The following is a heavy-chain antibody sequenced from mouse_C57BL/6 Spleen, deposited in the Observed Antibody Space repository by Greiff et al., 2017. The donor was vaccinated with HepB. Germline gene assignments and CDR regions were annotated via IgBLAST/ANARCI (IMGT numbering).Heavy chain of an antibody. J-gene: IGHJ2*01. CDR3: ARTQRNYFDY. V-gene: IGHV1-64*01. CDR1: GYTFTSYW. Sequence: VQLQQSGAELVKPGASVKLSCKASGYTFTSYWMHWVKQRPGQGLEWIGMIHPNSGSTNYNEKFKSMATLTVDKSSSTAYMQLSSLTSEDSAVYYCARTQRNYFDYWGQGTTLTVSS. CDR2: IHPNSGST.